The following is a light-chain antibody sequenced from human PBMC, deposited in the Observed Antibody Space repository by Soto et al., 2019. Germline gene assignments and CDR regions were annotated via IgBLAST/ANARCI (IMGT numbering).Light chain of an antibody. CDR3: QQYGSSPT. V-gene: IGKV3-20*01. CDR2: GAS. J-gene: IGKJ4*01. Sequence: EIVFTQCPPTLSLSPGERATLSCRASQSVTTQLAWYQQKPGQAPRLIIHGASSRATGVPDRFSGSGSGTDFTLTISRLEPADSAVYYCQQYGSSPTFGGGTK. CDR1: QSVTTQ.